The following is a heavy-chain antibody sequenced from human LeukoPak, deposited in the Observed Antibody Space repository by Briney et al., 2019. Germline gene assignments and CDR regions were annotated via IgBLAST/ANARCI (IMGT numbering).Heavy chain of an antibody. CDR2: IIPIFGTA. CDR1: GGTFSSYA. J-gene: IGHJ4*02. D-gene: IGHD2-15*01. Sequence: SVKVSCKASGGTFSSYAISWERQAPGQGLEWMGGIIPIFGTANYAQKFQGRVTITADESTSTAYMELSSLRSEDTAVYYCARGGYYCSGSSCYDYWGQGTLVTVSS. CDR3: ARGGYYCSGSSCYDY. V-gene: IGHV1-69*13.